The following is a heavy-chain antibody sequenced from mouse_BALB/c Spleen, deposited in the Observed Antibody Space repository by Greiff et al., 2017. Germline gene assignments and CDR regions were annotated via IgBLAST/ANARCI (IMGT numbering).Heavy chain of an antibody. CDR3: ARAARIYYDYDGFAY. CDR1: GYAFTNYL. CDR2: INPGSGGT. Sequence: QVHVKQSGAELVRPGTSVKVSCKASGYAFTNYLIEWVKQRPGQGLEWIGVINPGSGGTNYNEKFKGKATLTADKSSSTAYMQLSSLTSDDSAVYFCARAARIYYDYDGFAYWGQGTLVTVSA. V-gene: IGHV1-54*03. D-gene: IGHD2-4*01. J-gene: IGHJ3*01.